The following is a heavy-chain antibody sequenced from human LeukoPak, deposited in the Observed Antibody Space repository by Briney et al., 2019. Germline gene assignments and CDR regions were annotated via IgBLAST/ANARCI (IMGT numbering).Heavy chain of an antibody. CDR3: ARDRLMPFGGNDC. CDR2: IKKDGSDK. J-gene: IGHJ4*02. Sequence: GGSLRLSCAGSGFTFSRYWMSWVRQAPGKGLEWVANIKKDGSDKYHVDYVKGRFTISRDNAKNSLYLQMNSLRAEDTAVYYCARDRLMPFGGNDCWGQGTLVTVSS. D-gene: IGHD5-12*01. V-gene: IGHV3-7*04. CDR1: GFTFSRYW.